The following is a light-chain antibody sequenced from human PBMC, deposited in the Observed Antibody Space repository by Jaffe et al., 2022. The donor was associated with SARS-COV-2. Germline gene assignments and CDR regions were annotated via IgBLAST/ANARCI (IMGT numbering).Light chain of an antibody. CDR2: DAS. J-gene: IGKJ5*01. CDR1: QSVSSS. CDR3: QQRISWPIT. V-gene: IGKV3-11*01. Sequence: EIVLTQSPATLSLSPGEGATLSCRASQSVSSSLAWYQQKPGQAPRLLIYDASNRATGIPARFTGSGSGTDFTLTISSLEPEDFALYYCQQRISWPITFGQGARLEIK.